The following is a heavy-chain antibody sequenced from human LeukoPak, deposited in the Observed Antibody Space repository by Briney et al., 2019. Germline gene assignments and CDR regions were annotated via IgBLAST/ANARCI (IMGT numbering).Heavy chain of an antibody. CDR1: GFTFSSYG. J-gene: IGHJ4*02. V-gene: IGHV3-30*02. D-gene: IGHD6-19*01. CDR3: ASAVAGTSPFDY. Sequence: GGSLRLSCAASGFTFSSYGMHWVRQTPGKGLEWVAFIRYDGNNKYYADSVKGRFTISRDNSKDTLYLQMNSLSSEDTAVCYCASAVAGTSPFDYWGQGTLVTVSS. CDR2: IRYDGNNK.